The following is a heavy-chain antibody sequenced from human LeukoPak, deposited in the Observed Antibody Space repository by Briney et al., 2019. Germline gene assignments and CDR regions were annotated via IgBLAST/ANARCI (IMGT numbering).Heavy chain of an antibody. D-gene: IGHD2-21*01. CDR3: AIAKGPADIVVAATGVFGY. J-gene: IGHJ4*02. V-gene: IGHV3-23*01. CDR2: ISGTGVST. Sequence: GGSLRLSCAASGFTLSNYAMAWVRQAPGMGLEWVSGISGTGVSTYYPDSVKGRFTIFRDNSKNTLFLQMNSLRADDTAVYYCAIAKGPADIVVAATGVFGYWGQGTLVTVSS. CDR1: GFTLSNYA.